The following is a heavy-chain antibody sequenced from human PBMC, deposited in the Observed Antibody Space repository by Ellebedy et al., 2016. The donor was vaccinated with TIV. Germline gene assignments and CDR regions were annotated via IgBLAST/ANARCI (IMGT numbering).Heavy chain of an antibody. CDR3: ARDAASTLADSYGYGYYYGMDV. CDR1: GLTFSSYS. Sequence: GESLKISXAASGLTFSSYSMNWVRQAPGKGLEWVSSISSSSSYIYYADSVKGRFTISRDNTRNSLYLQMNSLRAEDTAVYYCARDAASTLADSYGYGYYYGMDVWGQGTTVTVSS. V-gene: IGHV3-21*01. CDR2: ISSSSSYI. D-gene: IGHD5-18*01. J-gene: IGHJ6*02.